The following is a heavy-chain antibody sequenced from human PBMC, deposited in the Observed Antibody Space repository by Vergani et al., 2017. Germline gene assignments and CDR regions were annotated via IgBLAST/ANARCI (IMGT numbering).Heavy chain of an antibody. CDR3: ARGYRAPGIGELFSPLDY. J-gene: IGHJ4*02. D-gene: IGHD3-10*01. V-gene: IGHV3-48*04. Sequence: EVQLVESGGGLVQPGGSLRLSCAASGFTFSSYSMNWVRQAPGKGLEWVSYISSSSSTIYYADSVKGRFTISRDNAKNSLYLQMNSLRAEDTAVYYCARGYRAPGIGELFSPLDYWGQGTLVTVSS. CDR2: ISSSSSTI. CDR1: GFTFSSYS.